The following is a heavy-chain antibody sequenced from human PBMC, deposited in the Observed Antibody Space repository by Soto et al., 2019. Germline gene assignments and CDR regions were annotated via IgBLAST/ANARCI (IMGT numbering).Heavy chain of an antibody. J-gene: IGHJ4*02. CDR2: IYYSGTT. CDR1: GYSISSSNW. D-gene: IGHD1-26*01. V-gene: IGHV4-28*01. Sequence: QVQLQESGPGLVKPSDTLSLTCAVSGYSISSSNWWGWIRQPPGKGLEWIGYIYYSGTTYYNPSLKSRVTLSVDTPNNQFSLKRTSVIAVDTAVYYFARREIQGPIDYWGQGTLVSVSS. CDR3: ARREIQGPIDY.